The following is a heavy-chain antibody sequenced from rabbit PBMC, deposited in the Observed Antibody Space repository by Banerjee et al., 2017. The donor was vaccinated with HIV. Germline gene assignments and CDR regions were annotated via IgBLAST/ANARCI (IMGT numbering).Heavy chain of an antibody. J-gene: IGHJ6*01. CDR2: IYTGDGNT. CDR3: ARDTGSSFSSYGMDL. V-gene: IGHV1S40*01. Sequence: QSLEESGGDLVKPGASLTLTCTASGFDFSSYGVSWVRQAPGKGLEWISCIYTGDGNTYYASWAKGRFTISKTSSTTVTLQMTSLTAADTATYFCARDTGSSFSSYGMDLWGPGTLVTVS. CDR1: GFDFSSYG. D-gene: IGHD8-1*01.